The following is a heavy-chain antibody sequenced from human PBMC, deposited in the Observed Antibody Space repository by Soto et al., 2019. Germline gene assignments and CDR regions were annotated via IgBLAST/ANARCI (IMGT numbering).Heavy chain of an antibody. CDR2: VHYSGST. CDR3: ARRDYSTSSLGPFDY. V-gene: IGHV4-59*11. D-gene: IGHD6-6*01. J-gene: IGHJ4*02. Sequence: QVQLQESGPGLVKPSETLSLTCVVSGGSISSHYWSWIRQPPGSGLEWIGFVHYSGSTNYSPSLKCRVTMSIDTSKNQFSLNLSSVTAADTAFYFCARRDYSTSSLGPFDYWGQGILVTVSS. CDR1: GGSISSHY.